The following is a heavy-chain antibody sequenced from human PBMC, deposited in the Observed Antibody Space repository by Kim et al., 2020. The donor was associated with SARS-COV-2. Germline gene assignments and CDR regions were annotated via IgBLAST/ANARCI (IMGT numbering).Heavy chain of an antibody. CDR3: ARAPNYDFWSGYYLKTGWFDP. CDR1: GFTFSSYS. V-gene: IGHV3-21*01. Sequence: GESLRLSCAASGFTFSSYSMNWVRQAPGKGLEWVSSISSSSSYIYYADSVKGRFTISRDNAKNSLYLQMNSLRAEDTAVYYCARAPNYDFWSGYYLKTGWFDPWGQGTLVTVSS. CDR2: ISSSSSYI. D-gene: IGHD3-3*01. J-gene: IGHJ5*02.